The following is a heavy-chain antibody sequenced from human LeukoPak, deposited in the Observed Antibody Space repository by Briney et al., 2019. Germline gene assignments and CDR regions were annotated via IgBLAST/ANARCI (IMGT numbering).Heavy chain of an antibody. J-gene: IGHJ6*03. V-gene: IGHV3-21*01. CDR3: ASSHIPTGQGWLFYYYMDV. CDR2: ISSSSRHI. CDR1: TLTFSDYS. D-gene: IGHD1-1*01. Sequence: GGSLRLSCAASTLTFSDYSLNWVRQAPGKGLEWVSSISSSSRHIYYGDSVKGRFTIPRDNAKNLLHLQMNSLRAEDTAVYYCASSHIPTGQGWLFYYYMDVWGKGTTVAVSS.